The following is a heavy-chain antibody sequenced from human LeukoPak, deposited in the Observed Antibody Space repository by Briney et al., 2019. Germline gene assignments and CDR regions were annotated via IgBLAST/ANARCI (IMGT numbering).Heavy chain of an antibody. CDR3: ARDDDVYGIDY. V-gene: IGHV3-74*01. CDR1: GFTFSGNW. D-gene: IGHD3-16*01. Sequence: GGSLRLSCVVSGFTFSGNWMHWVRQGPGKGLMCVARIKKDGTYRNYADSVKGRFTISRDNAKNTLFLQMDSLRDEDTAVYYCARDDDVYGIDYWGQGTLVTVSS. CDR2: IKKDGTYR. J-gene: IGHJ4*02.